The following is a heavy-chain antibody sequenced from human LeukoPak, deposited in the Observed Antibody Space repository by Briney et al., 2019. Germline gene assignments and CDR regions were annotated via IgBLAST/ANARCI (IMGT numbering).Heavy chain of an antibody. Sequence: ASVKVSCKASGYTFTGYYMHWVRQAPGHGLEWMGWINPNSGGTNYAQKFQGRVTMTRDTSISTAYMELSRLRSDDTAVYYCARGYCSSTSCYSFDYWGQGTLVTVSS. J-gene: IGHJ4*02. CDR3: ARGYCSSTSCYSFDY. CDR2: INPNSGGT. V-gene: IGHV1-2*02. CDR1: GYTFTGYY. D-gene: IGHD2-2*02.